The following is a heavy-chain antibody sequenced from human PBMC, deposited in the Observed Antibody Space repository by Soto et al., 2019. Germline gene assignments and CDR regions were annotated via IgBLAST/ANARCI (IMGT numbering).Heavy chain of an antibody. CDR2: ISSSNRTI. Sequence: EVQLVESGGGLKQPGGSLRLSCAASGFTFRSYSMNWVRQAPGKGLEWVSYISSSNRTINYADSVKGRFIISRDNAKKSLYLQMHRLRDEETAVYYCAREGWPLLQTGMDVWGQGTTVTVSS. CDR1: GFTFRSYS. D-gene: IGHD2-15*01. J-gene: IGHJ6*02. V-gene: IGHV3-48*02. CDR3: AREGWPLLQTGMDV.